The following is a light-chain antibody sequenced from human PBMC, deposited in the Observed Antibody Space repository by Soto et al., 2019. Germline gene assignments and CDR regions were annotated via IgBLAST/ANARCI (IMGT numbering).Light chain of an antibody. CDR3: QQYSTSPLT. CDR2: GAS. J-gene: IGKJ1*01. CDR1: LTVSDNY. Sequence: EIVFAHSPDTLSLSPGERATLSCRASLTVSDNYLAWYQQKAGQAPRLVIYGASNRDTGIPDRFSASGSWTDCTLTISRLEPEDVSVYYCQQYSTSPLTFGQGTKVDIK. V-gene: IGKV3-20*01.